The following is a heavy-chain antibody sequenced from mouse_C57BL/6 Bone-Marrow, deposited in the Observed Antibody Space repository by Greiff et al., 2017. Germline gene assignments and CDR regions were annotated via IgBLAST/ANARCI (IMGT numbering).Heavy chain of an antibody. CDR3: ERYLRGWYFDV. V-gene: IGHV3-8*01. Sequence: EVKLQESGPGLAKPSQTLSLTCSVTGYSITSAYWNWIRKFPGNKLEYMGYISYSGSTYYNPSLKSRISITRDTSKNQYYPQLNSVTTEDTATYYCERYLRGWYFDVWGTGTTVTVSS. CDR2: ISYSGST. CDR1: GYSITSAY. D-gene: IGHD1-1*01. J-gene: IGHJ1*03.